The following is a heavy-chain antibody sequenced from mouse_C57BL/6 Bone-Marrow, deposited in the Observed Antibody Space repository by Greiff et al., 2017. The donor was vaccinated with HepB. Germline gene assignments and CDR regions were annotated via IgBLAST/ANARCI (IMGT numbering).Heavy chain of an antibody. Sequence: VQLKESGPGLVKPSQSLSLTCSVTGYSITSGYYWNWIRQFPGNKLEWMGYISYDGSNNYNPSLKNRISITRDTSKNQFFLKLNSVTTEDTATYYCARDRSRAYWGQGTLVTVSA. J-gene: IGHJ3*01. D-gene: IGHD2-14*01. CDR1: GYSITSGYY. CDR2: ISYDGSN. V-gene: IGHV3-6*01. CDR3: ARDRSRAY.